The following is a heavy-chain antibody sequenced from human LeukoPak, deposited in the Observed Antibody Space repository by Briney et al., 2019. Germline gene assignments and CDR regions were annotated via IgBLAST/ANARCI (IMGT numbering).Heavy chain of an antibody. V-gene: IGHV3-53*01. D-gene: IGHD3-10*01. CDR3: ARCLGSGSFHFDY. CDR1: GFTVSSNY. CDR2: IYNGGST. J-gene: IGHJ4*02. Sequence: GGSLRLSCAASGFTVSSNYMSWVRQAPGKGLEWVSLIYNGGSTYYADSVKGRFTISRDNSKNTLYLQMNSLRAEDTAVYYCARCLGSGSFHFDYWGQGTLVTVSS.